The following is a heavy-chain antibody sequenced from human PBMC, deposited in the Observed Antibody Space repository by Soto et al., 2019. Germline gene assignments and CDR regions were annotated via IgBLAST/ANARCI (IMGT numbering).Heavy chain of an antibody. CDR1: GYTFTSYY. CDR3: ARGGGYESFDY. V-gene: IGHV1-46*01. CDR2: INPSGGRT. Sequence: ASVKVSCKASGYTFTSYYMHWVRPAPGQGLEWMGMINPSGGRTTYAQKFQGRVTMTRDTSTNTAYMELSSLRSDDTAVYYCARGGGYESFDYWGQGTLVTVSS. D-gene: IGHD5-12*01. J-gene: IGHJ4*02.